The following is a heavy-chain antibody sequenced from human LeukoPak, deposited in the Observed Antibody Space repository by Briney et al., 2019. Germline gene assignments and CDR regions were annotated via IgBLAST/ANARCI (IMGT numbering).Heavy chain of an antibody. CDR2: INPNSGGT. D-gene: IGHD3-22*01. CDR3: ARDNINYYDSSGLGY. CDR1: GYTFTGYY. V-gene: IGHV1-2*06. Sequence: ASVKDSCKASGYTFTGYYMHWVRQAPGQGVEWMGRINPNSGGTNYAQKFQGRVTMTRDTSISTAYMELSRLRSDDTAVYYCARDNINYYDSSGLGYWGQGTLVTVSS. J-gene: IGHJ4*02.